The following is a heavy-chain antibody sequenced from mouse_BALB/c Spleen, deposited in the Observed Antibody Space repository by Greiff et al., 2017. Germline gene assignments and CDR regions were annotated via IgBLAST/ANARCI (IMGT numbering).Heavy chain of an antibody. D-gene: IGHD2-10*02. V-gene: IGHV5-4*02. J-gene: IGHJ3*01. CDR1: GFTFSDYY. CDR2: ISDGGSYT. CDR3: ARDGYGPLY. Sequence: DVKLQESGGGLVKPGGSLKLSCAASGFTFSDYYMYWVRQTPEKRLEWVATISDGGSYTYYPDSVKGRFTISRDNAKNNLYLQMSSLKSEDTAMYYCARDGYGPLYWGQGTLVTVSA.